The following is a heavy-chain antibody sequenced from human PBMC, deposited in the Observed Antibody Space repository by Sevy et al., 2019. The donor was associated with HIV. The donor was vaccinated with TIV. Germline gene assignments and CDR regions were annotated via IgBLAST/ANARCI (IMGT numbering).Heavy chain of an antibody. D-gene: IGHD3-10*02. CDR3: AREGCSKPHDY. J-gene: IGHJ4*02. Sequence: GGSLRLSCAASGFTFSSYAMSWVHQAPGKGLEWVSTLSFGCGKINYADSVKGRFTISRDNSKNTLYLQMNSLRAEDTAVYYCAREGCSKPHDYWGQGTLVTVSS. CDR1: GFTFSSYA. V-gene: IGHV3-23*01. CDR2: LSFGCGKI.